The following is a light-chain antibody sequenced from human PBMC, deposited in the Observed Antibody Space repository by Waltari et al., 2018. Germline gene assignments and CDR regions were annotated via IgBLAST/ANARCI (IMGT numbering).Light chain of an antibody. CDR2: EAS. V-gene: IGKV1-5*03. Sequence: DIQMTQSPSTLSASVGDRVTITCRASQSVNRWLAWYQQKPGKAPELLIYEASSLESGVPSRLSGSGSGKEFTLTISSLQPDDFGTYYCQQYVNYWTFGQGTKVEIK. CDR1: QSVNRW. CDR3: QQYVNYWT. J-gene: IGKJ1*01.